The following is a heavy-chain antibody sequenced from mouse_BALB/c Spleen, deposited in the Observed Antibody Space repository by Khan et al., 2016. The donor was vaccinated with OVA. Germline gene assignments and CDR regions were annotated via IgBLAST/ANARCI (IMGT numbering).Heavy chain of an antibody. CDR3: AREIYYDYAYYYAMDY. Sequence: VQLKESGPDLVAPSQSLSITCTVSGFSLTGYGVNWVRQPPGKGLEWLGMIWGDGSTDYNSALKSRLSISKDNSKSQVFLKMNSLHTDDTARYYCAREIYYDYAYYYAMDYWGQGTSVTVSS. D-gene: IGHD2-4*01. J-gene: IGHJ4*01. CDR2: IWGDGST. CDR1: GFSLTGYG. V-gene: IGHV2-6-7*01.